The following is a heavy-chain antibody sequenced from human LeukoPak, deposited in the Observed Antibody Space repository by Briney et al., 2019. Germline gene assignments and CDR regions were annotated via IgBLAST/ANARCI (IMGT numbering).Heavy chain of an antibody. V-gene: IGHV3-30*02. CDR1: GFPFNTHG. D-gene: IGHD6-19*01. Sequence: GGSLRLSCVASGFPFNTHGMHWVRQAPGKGLEWVAFIQFDGSKIDYADSVKGRFTISRDNAKNSLYLQMNSLRPEDTAVYYCAKGPSYSSGWSAEYFQHWGQGTLVTVSS. J-gene: IGHJ1*01. CDR2: IQFDGSKI. CDR3: AKGPSYSSGWSAEYFQH.